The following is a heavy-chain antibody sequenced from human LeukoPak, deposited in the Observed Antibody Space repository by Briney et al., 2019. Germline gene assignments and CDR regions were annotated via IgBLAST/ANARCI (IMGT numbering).Heavy chain of an antibody. CDR3: ARGYCSSTSCYFDY. Sequence: GGSLRLSCAASGFTFDDYGMSWVRQPPGKGLEWVSGINWNGGSTGYAHSVKGRFTISRDNAKNSLYLQMNSLRAEDTALYYCARGYCSSTSCYFDYWGQGTLVTVSS. CDR2: INWNGGST. D-gene: IGHD2-2*01. V-gene: IGHV3-20*04. J-gene: IGHJ4*02. CDR1: GFTFDDYG.